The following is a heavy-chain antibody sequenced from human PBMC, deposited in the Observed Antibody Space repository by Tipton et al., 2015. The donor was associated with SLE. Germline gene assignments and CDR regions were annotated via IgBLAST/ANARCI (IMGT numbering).Heavy chain of an antibody. J-gene: IGHJ3*02. CDR2: IYTSGST. CDR3: ARDRDIVLEPVPIPPAFDI. CDR1: GGSISSGSYY. V-gene: IGHV4-61*02. Sequence: LRLSCTVSGGSISSGSYYWSWIRQPAGKGLEWIGRIYTSGSTNYNPSLKSRVTISVDTSKNQFSLKLSSVTAADTAVYYCARDRDIVLEPVPIPPAFDIWGQGTMVTVSS. D-gene: IGHD2-2*02.